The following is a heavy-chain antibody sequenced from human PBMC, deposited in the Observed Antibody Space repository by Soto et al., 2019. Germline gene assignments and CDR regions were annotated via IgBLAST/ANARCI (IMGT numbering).Heavy chain of an antibody. CDR1: GFTFSSYA. Sequence: GGSLRLSCAASGFTFSSYAMSWVRQAPGKGLEWVSAISGSGGSTYYADSVKGRFTISRDNSKNTLYLQMNSLRAEDTAVYYCANDPTGRYCSGGSCYSSIGYYYYMDVWGKGTTVTVSS. J-gene: IGHJ6*03. CDR2: ISGSGGST. V-gene: IGHV3-23*01. D-gene: IGHD2-15*01. CDR3: ANDPTGRYCSGGSCYSSIGYYYYMDV.